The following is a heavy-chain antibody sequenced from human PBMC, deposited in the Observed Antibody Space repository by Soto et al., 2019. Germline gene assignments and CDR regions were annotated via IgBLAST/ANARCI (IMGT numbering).Heavy chain of an antibody. CDR3: ARHEVSGLTGYYLHNWFDP. D-gene: IGHD3-9*01. CDR2: IYYSGST. CDR1: GGSISSSSYY. J-gene: IGHJ5*02. V-gene: IGHV4-39*01. Sequence: SETLSLTCTVSGGSISSSSYYWGWIRQPPGKGLEWIGSIYYSGSTYYNPSLKSRVTISVDTSKNQFSLKLSSVTAADTAVYYCARHEVSGLTGYYLHNWFDPWGQGTLVTVSS.